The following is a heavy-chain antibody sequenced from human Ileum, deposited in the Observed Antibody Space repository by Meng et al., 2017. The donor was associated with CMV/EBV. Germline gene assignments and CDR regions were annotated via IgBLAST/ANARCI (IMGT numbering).Heavy chain of an antibody. CDR1: GGTFSNSG. V-gene: IGHV1-69*10. CDR3: ARTMATMSGENYFDY. Sequence: SVKVSCKASGGTFSNSGISWVRQAPGQGLEWMGGFVPILNITNYAEKFQGRVTITADKSTSTAYMELSSLRSDDTAVYYCARTMATMSGENYFDYWGQGTLVTVSS. J-gene: IGHJ4*02. CDR2: FVPILNIT. D-gene: IGHD5-24*01.